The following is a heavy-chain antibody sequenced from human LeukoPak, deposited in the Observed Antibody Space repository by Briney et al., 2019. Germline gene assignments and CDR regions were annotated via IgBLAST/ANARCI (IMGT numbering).Heavy chain of an antibody. D-gene: IGHD4-17*01. CDR1: GDSISSTNR. CDR3: ARGYGPGY. Sequence: SETLSLTCAVSGDSISSTNRWNWVRQPPGKGLEWIGEIDHRGNTNYNPSLKTRVSISADKSKNQFSLKLTSVTAADTAVYYCARGYGPGYWGQGILVTVSA. V-gene: IGHV4-4*02. CDR2: IDHRGNT. J-gene: IGHJ4*02.